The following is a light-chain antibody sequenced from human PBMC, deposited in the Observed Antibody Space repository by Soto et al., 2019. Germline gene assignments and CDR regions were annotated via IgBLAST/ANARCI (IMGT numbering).Light chain of an antibody. CDR2: AAS. J-gene: IGKJ3*01. Sequence: DIHMTQSPSSVSASVGDRVTITCRASQGINTWLAWYQQKPGKAPKLLIYAASTLERGVPSRFSGSGSGTDFTLTISSLQPADFATYYCQQASDFPLTFGPGTKVDIK. CDR3: QQASDFPLT. CDR1: QGINTW. V-gene: IGKV1-12*01.